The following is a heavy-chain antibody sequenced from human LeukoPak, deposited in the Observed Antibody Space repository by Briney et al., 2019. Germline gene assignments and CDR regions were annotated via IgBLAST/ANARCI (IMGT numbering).Heavy chain of an antibody. CDR3: ARPPYNGDYGAAFDC. D-gene: IGHD4-17*01. CDR1: GYSISSGYF. V-gene: IGHV4-38-2*01. J-gene: IGHJ4*02. CDR2: IYHGGTT. Sequence: KPSETLSLTCAVSGYSISSGYFWGWIRQPPGKGLEWIGSIYHGGTTYYSPSLKSRVTISVDTSKNQFSLKVYSVSAADTAVYYCARPPYNGDYGAAFDCWGQGTLVTVSS.